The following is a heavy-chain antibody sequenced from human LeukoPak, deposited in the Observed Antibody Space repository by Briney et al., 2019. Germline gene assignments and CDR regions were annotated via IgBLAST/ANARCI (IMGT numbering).Heavy chain of an antibody. CDR2: ITGSGDTI. Sequence: PGGSLRLSCSASGFTFSSYEMNWVRQAPGKGLEWISYITGSGDTIYYADSVKGRFTISRDNAKNSLYLQMNSLRAEDTSVYYCAKGLGLRRVFNVIYYFDYWGQGTLVTVSS. D-gene: IGHD1-7*01. V-gene: IGHV3-48*03. CDR3: AKGLGLRRVFNVIYYFDY. J-gene: IGHJ4*02. CDR1: GFTFSSYE.